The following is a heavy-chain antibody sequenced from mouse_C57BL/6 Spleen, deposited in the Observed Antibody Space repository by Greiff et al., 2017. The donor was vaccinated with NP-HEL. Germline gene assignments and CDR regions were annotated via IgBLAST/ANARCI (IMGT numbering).Heavy chain of an antibody. CDR2: IYPGDGDT. V-gene: IGHV1-80*01. J-gene: IGHJ2*01. CDR1: GYAFSSYW. CDR3: ARVGDWEYFDY. D-gene: IGHD4-1*01. Sequence: VQLQQSGAELVKPGASVKISCKASGYAFSSYWMNWVKQRPGKGLEWIGQIYPGDGDTNYNGKFKGKATLTADKSSSTAYMQLSSLTSEDSAVYFCARVGDWEYFDYWGQGTTLTVSS.